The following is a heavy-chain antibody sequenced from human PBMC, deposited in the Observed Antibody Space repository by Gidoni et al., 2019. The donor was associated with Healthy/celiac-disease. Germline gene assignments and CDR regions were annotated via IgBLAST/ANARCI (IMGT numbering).Heavy chain of an antibody. V-gene: IGHV3-7*01. Sequence: EVQLVESGGGLVQHGGSRRLSCAAAGFTFSRYWMSWVRQAPGKGLKWVANIKPDCSDHSFVDSVKGRFTISRDNAKTSLYLQMNSLRAEDTAVYYCARDRQWLVDYWGQGTLVTVSS. CDR2: IKPDCSDH. CDR1: GFTFSRYW. D-gene: IGHD6-19*01. CDR3: ARDRQWLVDY. J-gene: IGHJ4*02.